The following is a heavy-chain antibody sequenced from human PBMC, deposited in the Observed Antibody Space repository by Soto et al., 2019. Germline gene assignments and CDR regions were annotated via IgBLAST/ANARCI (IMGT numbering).Heavy chain of an antibody. Sequence: GGSLRLSCPASGFAFDDYGMTWVRQAPGKGLEWVSGINWNGGHTNYADSVKGRFTISRDSAKNSLYLQMNSLRVEDTALYYCARDGGVDDAFDVWGQGTMVTVSS. CDR3: ARDGGVDDAFDV. J-gene: IGHJ3*01. D-gene: IGHD3-16*01. CDR1: GFAFDDYG. V-gene: IGHV3-20*04. CDR2: INWNGGHT.